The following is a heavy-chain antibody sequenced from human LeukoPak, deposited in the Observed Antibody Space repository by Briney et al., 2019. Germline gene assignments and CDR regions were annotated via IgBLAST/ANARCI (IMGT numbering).Heavy chain of an antibody. CDR2: IYPGDSDT. D-gene: IGHD6-13*01. CDR1: GYSFTNYW. Sequence: GESLKISCKGSGYSFTNYWIGWVRQMPGKGLEWMGSIYPGDSDTRNSPSFQGRVIISADKSISTAYLQWSSLKASDTAMYYCVRSVTSSSSWSSWGQGTLVAVSS. V-gene: IGHV5-51*01. CDR3: VRSVTSSSSWSS. J-gene: IGHJ5*02.